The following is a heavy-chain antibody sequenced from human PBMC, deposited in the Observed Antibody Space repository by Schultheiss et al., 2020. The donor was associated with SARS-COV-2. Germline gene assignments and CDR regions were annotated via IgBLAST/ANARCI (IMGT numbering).Heavy chain of an antibody. D-gene: IGHD6-13*01. CDR3: AKRGMGYSSSWYYYYYYMDV. J-gene: IGHJ6*03. Sequence: GGSLRLSCAASGFTFSSYEMNWVRQAPGKGLEWVSAISGSGGSTYYADSVKGRFTISRDNSKNTLYLQMNSLRAEDTAVYYCAKRGMGYSSSWYYYYYYMDVWGKGTTVTVSS. CDR1: GFTFSSYE. CDR2: ISGSGGST. V-gene: IGHV3-23*01.